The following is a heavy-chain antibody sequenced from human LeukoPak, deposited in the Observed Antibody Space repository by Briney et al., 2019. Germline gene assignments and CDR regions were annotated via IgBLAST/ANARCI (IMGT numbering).Heavy chain of an antibody. J-gene: IGHJ4*02. CDR3: AKDRVVVPAAIHY. Sequence: SGGSLRLSCAASGFTFSSYGMHWVRQAPGKGLEWVAVISYDGSNKYYADSVKGRFTISRDNSKNTLYLQMNSLRAEDTAVYYCAKDRVVVPAAIHYWGQGTLVTVSS. D-gene: IGHD2-2*02. V-gene: IGHV3-30*18. CDR1: GFTFSSYG. CDR2: ISYDGSNK.